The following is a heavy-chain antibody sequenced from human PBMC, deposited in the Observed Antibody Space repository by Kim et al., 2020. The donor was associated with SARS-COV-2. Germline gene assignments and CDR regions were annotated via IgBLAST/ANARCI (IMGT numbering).Heavy chain of an antibody. J-gene: IGHJ5*02. CDR2: IYHSGST. D-gene: IGHD3-10*01. Sequence: SETLSLTCAVSGGSISSSNWWSWVRQPPGKGLEWIGEIYHSGSTNYNPSLKSRVTISVDKSKNQFSLKLSSVTAADTAVYYCARVYYYGSGSYYFGWFDPWGQGTLVTVSS. CDR3: ARVYYYGSGSYYFGWFDP. V-gene: IGHV4-4*02. CDR1: GGSISSSNW.